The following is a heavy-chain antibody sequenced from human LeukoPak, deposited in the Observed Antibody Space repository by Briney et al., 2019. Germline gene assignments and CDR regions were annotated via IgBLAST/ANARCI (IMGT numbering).Heavy chain of an antibody. CDR1: GFIFRTYW. V-gene: IGHV3-7*01. D-gene: IGHD4-23*01. Sequence: GGSLRPSCAASGFIFRTYWMMWARQAPGKGLEWVANMKGDGSEIHYVDSVRGRFTISRDNAKNSLFLQMNNLRPEDTAVYYCARDDYGGNSGAFDIWGQGTMVTVSS. J-gene: IGHJ3*02. CDR3: ARDDYGGNSGAFDI. CDR2: MKGDGSEI.